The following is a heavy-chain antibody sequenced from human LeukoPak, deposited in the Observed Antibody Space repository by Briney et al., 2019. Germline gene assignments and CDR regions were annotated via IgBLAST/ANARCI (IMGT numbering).Heavy chain of an antibody. D-gene: IGHD6-19*01. Sequence: SETLSLTCNVSGGSVSSHYWSWIRQSPGRGLEWIGYIHYSGSTNYNPSLKSRVTMSVDTSKNQFSLNLRSVSAADTAAYYCARGYSSGWFVYWGQGTLVTVSS. CDR2: IHYSGST. CDR3: ARGYSSGWFVY. J-gene: IGHJ5*01. CDR1: GGSVSSHY. V-gene: IGHV4-59*02.